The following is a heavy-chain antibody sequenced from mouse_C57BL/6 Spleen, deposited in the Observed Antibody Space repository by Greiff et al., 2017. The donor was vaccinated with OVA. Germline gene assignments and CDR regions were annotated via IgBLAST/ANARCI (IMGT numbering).Heavy chain of an antibody. CDR2: IYPGDGDT. D-gene: IGHD1-3*01. CDR1: GYAFSSSR. CDR3: ARQDNYYFDY. J-gene: IGHJ2*01. V-gene: IGHV1-82*01. Sequence: VQLKESGPELVKPGASVKISCKASGYAFSSSRMNWVKQRPGKGLEWIGRIYPGDGDTNYNGKFKGKATLTADKSSSTAYMQLSSLTSEDSAVYFCARQDNYYFDYWGQGTTLTVSS.